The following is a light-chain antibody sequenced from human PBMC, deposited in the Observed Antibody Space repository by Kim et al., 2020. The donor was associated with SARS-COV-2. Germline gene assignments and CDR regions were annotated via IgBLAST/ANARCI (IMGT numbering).Light chain of an antibody. Sequence: VALGQTVRIPCQGDSLRSYYASWYQQKPGQAPVLVIYGKNNRPSGIPDRFSGSSSGNTASLTITGAQAEDEADYYCNSRDSSGNPVFGGGTKVTVL. CDR1: SLRSYY. V-gene: IGLV3-19*01. J-gene: IGLJ2*01. CDR2: GKN. CDR3: NSRDSSGNPV.